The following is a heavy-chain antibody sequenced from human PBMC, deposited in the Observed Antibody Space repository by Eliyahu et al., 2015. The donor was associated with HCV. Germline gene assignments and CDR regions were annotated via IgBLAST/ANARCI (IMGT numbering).Heavy chain of an antibody. CDR1: XFXXSSYW. D-gene: IGHD2-15*01. V-gene: IGHV3-7*01. Sequence: EVQLVESGGGLVQTGGSLRLSXAASXFXXSSYWMNWVXQAPGKGLEWVAXINQDGSEXSFVDSLKGRFTISRDNAKNSLYLQMNSLRDEDTAVYYCARDGVAPGLYFDSWDQGTLVIVSS. CDR2: INQDGSEX. J-gene: IGHJ4*02. CDR3: ARDGVAPGLYFDS.